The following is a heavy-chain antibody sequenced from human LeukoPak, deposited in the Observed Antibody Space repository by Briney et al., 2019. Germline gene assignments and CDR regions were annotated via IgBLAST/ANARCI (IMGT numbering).Heavy chain of an antibody. V-gene: IGHV4-31*03. CDR1: GGSISSGGYY. CDR2: IYYSGST. J-gene: IGHJ4*02. CDR3: ARDREGGLDY. Sequence: SQTLSLTCTVSGGSISSGGYYWSWIRQHPGKGLEWIGYIYYSGSTYYNPSLKSRVTISVDTSKNQFSLKLSSVTAADTAVYYCARDREGGLDYWGQGTLVTVSS.